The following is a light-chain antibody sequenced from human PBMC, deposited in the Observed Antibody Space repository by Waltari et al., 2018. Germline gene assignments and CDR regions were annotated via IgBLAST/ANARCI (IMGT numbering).Light chain of an antibody. Sequence: QLVLTQSPSASASLGPSVKLTCTLSSGRSVYPIAWHPQQPEKGPLYLMKVNSDGSHSKGDGIPDRFSGSSSGAERYLTISSLQSEDEADYYCQTWGTGIWVFGGGTKLTVL. CDR2: VNSDGSH. CDR1: SGRSVYP. CDR3: QTWGTGIWV. J-gene: IGLJ3*02. V-gene: IGLV4-69*01.